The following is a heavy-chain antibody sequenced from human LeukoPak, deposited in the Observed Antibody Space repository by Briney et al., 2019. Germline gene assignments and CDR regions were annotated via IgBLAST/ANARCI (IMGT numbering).Heavy chain of an antibody. CDR2: LIGTTGGT. Sequence: GGSLRLSCAASGFTFRSHVMSWVRQAPGKGLEWVSTLIGTTGGTHYADSVKGRFTISRDNSKNTLYLQMNSLRDDDTATYYCVRDSTTFRFGYWGQGTLVTVSS. J-gene: IGHJ4*02. CDR3: VRDSTTFRFGY. D-gene: IGHD4-11*01. CDR1: GFTFRSHV. V-gene: IGHV3-23*01.